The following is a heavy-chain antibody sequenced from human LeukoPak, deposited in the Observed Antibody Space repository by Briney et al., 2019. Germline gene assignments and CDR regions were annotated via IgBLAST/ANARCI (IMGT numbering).Heavy chain of an antibody. J-gene: IGHJ4*02. Sequence: PGGSLRLSCAASGFTFSTYGMHWVRQAPGKGLEWVAVIWYDGSTKYYADSVKGRFTISRDNSKNAVFLQMNSLRAEDTAVYYCAKSIRYNKYSFDYWGQGTLVTVSS. V-gene: IGHV3-33*06. CDR1: GFTFSTYG. D-gene: IGHD5-24*01. CDR2: IWYDGSTK. CDR3: AKSIRYNKYSFDY.